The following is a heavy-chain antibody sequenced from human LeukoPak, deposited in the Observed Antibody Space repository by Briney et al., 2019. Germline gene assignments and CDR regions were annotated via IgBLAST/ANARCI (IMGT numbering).Heavy chain of an antibody. Sequence: PSETLSLTCTVSGSSISSSSYYWGWIRQPPGKGLEWIGSIYYSGSTYYNPSLKSRVTISVDTSKNQFSLKLSSVTAADTAVYYCARLRARYSSSWRDYWGQGTLVTVSS. CDR3: ARLRARYSSSWRDY. CDR2: IYYSGST. J-gene: IGHJ4*02. CDR1: GSSISSSSYY. V-gene: IGHV4-39*01. D-gene: IGHD6-13*01.